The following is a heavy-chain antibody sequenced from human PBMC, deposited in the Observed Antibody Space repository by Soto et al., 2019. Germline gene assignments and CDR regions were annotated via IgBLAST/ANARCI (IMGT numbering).Heavy chain of an antibody. D-gene: IGHD6-19*01. CDR3: ARDNLAVAGFDY. J-gene: IGHJ4*02. V-gene: IGHV6-1*01. CDR1: GGSVSSNSAA. Sequence: SQTLSLTGASSGGSVSSNSAAWNWIRQSPSRGLEWLGRTYYRSKWYNDYAVSVKSRITINPDTSKNQFSLQLNSVTPEDTAVYYCARDNLAVAGFDYWGQGTLVTVSS. CDR2: TYYRSKWYN.